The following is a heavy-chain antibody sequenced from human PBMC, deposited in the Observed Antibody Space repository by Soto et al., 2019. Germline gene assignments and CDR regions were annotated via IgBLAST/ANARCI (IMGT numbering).Heavy chain of an antibody. CDR1: GYTFTSYA. CDR3: ASTDYNPSLKSRVTISVDTSKNQFSLKLSSVTAADTAVYYCARDQVLEEGYCSGGSCSHYYYYYMDV. D-gene: IGHD2-21*02. CDR2: INAGNGNT. Sequence: ASVKVSCKASGYTFTSYAMHWVRQAPGQRLEWMGWINAGNGNTKYSQKFQGRVTITRDTSASTAYMELSSLRSEDTAVYYCASTDYNPSLKSRVTISVDTSKNQFSLKLSSVTAADTAVYYCARDQVLEEGYCSGGSCSHYYYYYMDVWGKGTTVTVSS. V-gene: IGHV1-3*01. J-gene: IGHJ6*03.